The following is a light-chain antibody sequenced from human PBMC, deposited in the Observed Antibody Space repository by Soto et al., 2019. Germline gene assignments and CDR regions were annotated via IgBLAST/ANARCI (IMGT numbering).Light chain of an antibody. V-gene: IGKV1-8*01. CDR2: AAS. Sequence: AIRMTQSPSSLSASTGDRVTITCRASQGISSYLAWYQQKPGKAPKVLIYAASSLQSGVPSRFSGSGSGTDFTLTISSLQPEDFATYFCQQSYNTPWTFGQGTKVDIK. J-gene: IGKJ1*01. CDR1: QGISSY. CDR3: QQSYNTPWT.